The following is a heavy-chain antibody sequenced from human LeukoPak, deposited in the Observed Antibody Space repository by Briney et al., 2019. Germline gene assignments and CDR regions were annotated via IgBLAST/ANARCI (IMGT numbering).Heavy chain of an antibody. V-gene: IGHV3-21*01. J-gene: IGHJ4*02. Sequence: PGGSLRLSCTASGFTFSSYYMSWVRQAPGKGLGWVSSISSSSSYMFYGDSVRGRFTISRDNAENSLYLQMNSLRDEDTAVYYCARDRGSGWHTFDYWGQGALVTVSS. D-gene: IGHD6-19*01. CDR1: GFTFSSYY. CDR2: ISSSSSYM. CDR3: ARDRGSGWHTFDY.